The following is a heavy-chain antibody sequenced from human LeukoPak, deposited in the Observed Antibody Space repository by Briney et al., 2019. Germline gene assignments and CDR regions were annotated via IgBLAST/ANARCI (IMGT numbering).Heavy chain of an antibody. CDR2: IYDSGST. J-gene: IGHJ3*02. Sequence: SETLSLTCAVSGGSISSGGYSWSWIRQPPRKGLEWIGYIYDSGSTYYNPSLKSRVTISVDTSKNQFSLKLSSVTAADTAVYYCACPGIAAAGRAGAFDIWGQGTMVAVSS. V-gene: IGHV4-30-2*01. CDR1: GGSISSGGYS. D-gene: IGHD6-13*01. CDR3: ACPGIAAAGRAGAFDI.